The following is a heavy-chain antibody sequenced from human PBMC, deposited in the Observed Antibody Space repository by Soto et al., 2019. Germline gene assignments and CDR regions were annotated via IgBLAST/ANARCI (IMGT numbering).Heavy chain of an antibody. CDR1: GFTFSDHY. Sequence: EVQLVESGGGLVQPGGSLRLSCAASGFTFSDHYMDWVRQAPGKGLEWVGRIRNKANNDTTEYAASVKGRFTISRDDSKNSMYLQMNSLKTEDTAVYYCASDPYSMHGYWGQGTLVTVSS. CDR3: ASDPYSMHGY. D-gene: IGHD6-13*01. V-gene: IGHV3-72*01. CDR2: IRNKANNDTT. J-gene: IGHJ4*02.